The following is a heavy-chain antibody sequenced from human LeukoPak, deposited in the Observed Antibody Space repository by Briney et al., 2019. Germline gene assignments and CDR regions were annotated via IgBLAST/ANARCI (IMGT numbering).Heavy chain of an antibody. D-gene: IGHD1-26*01. CDR3: ARIIVGATFDY. V-gene: IGHV4-59*08. Sequence: TSETLSLTCTVSGGSMSGYYWSWIRQPPGKGLEWIGFIDYIGSTNYNPSLKSRVSISVDTSKNQFSLKVSSVAAADTAVYYCARIIVGATFDYWGQGTLVTVSP. CDR1: GGSMSGYY. J-gene: IGHJ4*02. CDR2: IDYIGST.